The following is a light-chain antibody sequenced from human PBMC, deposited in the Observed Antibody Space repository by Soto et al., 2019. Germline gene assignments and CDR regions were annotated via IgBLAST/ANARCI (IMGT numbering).Light chain of an antibody. J-gene: IGKJ4*01. CDR1: QDIRTY. Sequence: DIQMTQSPSSLSASVGDRVTITCQANQDIRTYLNWHQQKPGKAPRLLIYDASNLDTGVPSRFSVTGSGTNFTFTISGLQPEDIATYYCQQFKNLPLTFGGGTRLEIK. V-gene: IGKV1-33*01. CDR2: DAS. CDR3: QQFKNLPLT.